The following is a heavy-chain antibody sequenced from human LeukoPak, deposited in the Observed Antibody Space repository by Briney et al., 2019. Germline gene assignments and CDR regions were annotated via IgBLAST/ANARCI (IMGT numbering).Heavy chain of an antibody. CDR3: TTAPCSTGSCYPDDAFDI. D-gene: IGHD2-15*01. CDR1: GFTFNNTW. J-gene: IGHJ3*02. CDR2: IKSKTDGETT. Sequence: PGGSLRLSCTASGFTFNNTWMTWVRQAPGEGREGVGRIKSKTDGETTDYAAPVKGRFTSSRADQKNTVYLQMNSLKTEDRALYYCTTAPCSTGSCYPDDAFDIWGQGTLVTVSS. V-gene: IGHV3-15*01.